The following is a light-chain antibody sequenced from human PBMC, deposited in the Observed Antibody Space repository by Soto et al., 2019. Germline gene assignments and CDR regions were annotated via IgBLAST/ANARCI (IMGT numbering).Light chain of an antibody. CDR1: QSVSSSY. Sequence: EIVLTQSPGTLSLSPGERATLSCRASQSVSSSYLAWYQQRPGQAPRLLIYAVSSRATGIPDRFSGSGSATDFTLAISRLEPDDFAVYYCQQYSMSPWTFGQGTKVEIK. V-gene: IGKV3-20*01. CDR3: QQYSMSPWT. J-gene: IGKJ1*01. CDR2: AVS.